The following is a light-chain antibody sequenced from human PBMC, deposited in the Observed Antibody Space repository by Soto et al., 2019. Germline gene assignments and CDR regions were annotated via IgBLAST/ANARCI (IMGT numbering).Light chain of an antibody. CDR1: QSISTW. J-gene: IGKJ4*01. CDR3: QQYYSYPLT. Sequence: DIQMTQSPSTLSASVGDRVTITCRASQSISTWLAWYQQKPGKAPNLLIYKASSLESGVPSRFSGSGSGTDFTLTISSLQPDDFATYYCQQYYSYPLTVGGGTKVDIK. CDR2: KAS. V-gene: IGKV1-5*03.